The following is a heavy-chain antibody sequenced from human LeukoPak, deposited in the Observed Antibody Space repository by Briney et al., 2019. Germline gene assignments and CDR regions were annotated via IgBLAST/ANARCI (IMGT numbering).Heavy chain of an antibody. CDR2: IYYTGST. J-gene: IGHJ5*02. D-gene: IGHD2-2*01. CDR3: AGCTRLNWFDP. V-gene: IGHV4-59*12. Sequence: SETLSLTCTLSGGSISTYYWSWVRQPPGKGLEWIGYIYYTGSTDYNPSLKSRVTISVDTSKNQFSLKLSSVTAADTAVYYCAGCTRLNWFDPWGQGTLVTVSS. CDR1: GGSISTYY.